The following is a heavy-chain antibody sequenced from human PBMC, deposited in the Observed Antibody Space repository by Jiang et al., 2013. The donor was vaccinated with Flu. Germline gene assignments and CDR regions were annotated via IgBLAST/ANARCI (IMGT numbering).Heavy chain of an antibody. J-gene: IGHJ4*02. CDR2: TRNKANSYTT. Sequence: VQLLESGGGLVQPGGSLRLSCAASGFTFSDHYMDWVRQAPGKGLEWVGRTRNKANSYTTEYAASVKGRFTISRDDSKNSLYLQMNSLKTEDTAVYYCARDADGDYYFDYWGQGTLVTVSS. V-gene: IGHV3-72*01. CDR3: ARDADGDYYFDY. CDR1: GFTFSDHY. D-gene: IGHD4-17*01.